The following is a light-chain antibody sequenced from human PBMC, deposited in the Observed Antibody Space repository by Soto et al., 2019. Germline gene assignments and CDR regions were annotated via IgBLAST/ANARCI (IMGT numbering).Light chain of an antibody. CDR2: DNN. J-gene: IGLJ3*02. CDR1: NSNIGNNY. CDR3: GTWDSSLTSGGV. V-gene: IGLV1-51*01. Sequence: QSALTQPPSVSAAPGQKVTISCSGSNSNIGNNYVSWYQQLPGTAPKLLIYDNNKRPSGIPDRFSGSKSGTSATLGITGLQTGDEADYYCGTWDSSLTSGGVFGGGTKLTV.